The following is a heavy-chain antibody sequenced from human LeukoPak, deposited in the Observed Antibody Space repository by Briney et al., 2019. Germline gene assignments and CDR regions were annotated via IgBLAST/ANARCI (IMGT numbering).Heavy chain of an antibody. CDR1: GFTFSSCA. CDR2: ISGSGGST. V-gene: IGHV3-23*01. J-gene: IGHJ4*02. D-gene: IGHD3-10*01. Sequence: PGGSLRLSCAASGFTFSSCAMSWVRQAPGKGLEWVSAISGSGGSTYYADSVKGRFTISRDNSKNTLYLQMNSLRAEDTAVYYCAKRSDYGSGSSYYFDYWGQGTLVTVSS. CDR3: AKRSDYGSGSSYYFDY.